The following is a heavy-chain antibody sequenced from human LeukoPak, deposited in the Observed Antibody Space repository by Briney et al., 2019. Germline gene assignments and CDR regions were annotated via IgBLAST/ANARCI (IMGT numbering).Heavy chain of an antibody. CDR1: GFTLSSYW. V-gene: IGHV3-74*01. Sequence: PGRSLRLSCAASGFTLSSYWMHWVRQAPGKGLVWVSRINSDGSSTSYADSVKGRFTISRDNAKNTLYLQMNSLRAEDTAVYYCARGGCGGDCYNYYYYGMDVWGQGTTVTVSS. J-gene: IGHJ6*02. CDR2: INSDGSST. CDR3: ARGGCGGDCYNYYYYGMDV. D-gene: IGHD2-21*02.